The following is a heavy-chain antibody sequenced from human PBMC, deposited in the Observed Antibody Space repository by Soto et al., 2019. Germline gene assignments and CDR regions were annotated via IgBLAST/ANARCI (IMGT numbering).Heavy chain of an antibody. CDR2: IKQDGSEK. D-gene: IGHD6-13*01. Sequence: PGGSLRLSCAASGFTFSTYWMSWFRQAPGKGLEWVASIKQDGSEKYYVDSVKGRFTISRDNAKNSLYLEMNSLRAEDTAVYYCARDRSRSFYWGMGTLVTVSS. CDR3: ARDRSRSFY. V-gene: IGHV3-7*01. CDR1: GFTFSTYW. J-gene: IGHJ4*02.